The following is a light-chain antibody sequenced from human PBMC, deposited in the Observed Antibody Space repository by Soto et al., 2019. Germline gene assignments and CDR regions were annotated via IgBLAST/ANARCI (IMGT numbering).Light chain of an antibody. CDR3: QQYSNSPFT. V-gene: IGKV3-20*01. CDR1: QSVSSRY. Sequence: IVFTESPSTLSMSPGERATLSCRASQSVSSRYVAWHQQKPGQAPRLLLSGATNRATGIPDRFSGSGSGTDFTLTISRLEPEDFAVYYCQQYSNSPFTFGPGT. J-gene: IGKJ3*01. CDR2: GAT.